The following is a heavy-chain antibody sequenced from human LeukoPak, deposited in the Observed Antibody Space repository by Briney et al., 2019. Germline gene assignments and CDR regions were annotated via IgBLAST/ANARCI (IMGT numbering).Heavy chain of an antibody. Sequence: PGGSLRLSFAASGFTFSSYWMSWVRQAPGKGLEWAANIKQDGSEKYYVDSVKGRFTISRDNAKNSLYLQMNSLRAEDTAVYYCARGVPKGPAAVNYWGQGTLVTVSS. CDR2: IKQDGSEK. J-gene: IGHJ4*02. CDR3: ARGVPKGPAAVNY. CDR1: GFTFSSYW. V-gene: IGHV3-7*01. D-gene: IGHD2-2*01.